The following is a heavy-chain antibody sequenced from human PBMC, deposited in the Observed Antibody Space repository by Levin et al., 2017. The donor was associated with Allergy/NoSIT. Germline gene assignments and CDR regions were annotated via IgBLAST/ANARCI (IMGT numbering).Heavy chain of an antibody. J-gene: IGHJ3*02. V-gene: IGHV4-31*03. Sequence: PSETLSLTCTVSGGSISSGGYYWSWIRQHPGKGLEWIGYIYYSGSTYYNPSLKSRVTISVDTSKNQFSLKLSSVTAADTAVYYCARAYGSGNDAFDIWGQGTMVTVSS. CDR2: IYYSGST. D-gene: IGHD3-10*01. CDR3: ARAYGSGNDAFDI. CDR1: GGSISSGGYY.